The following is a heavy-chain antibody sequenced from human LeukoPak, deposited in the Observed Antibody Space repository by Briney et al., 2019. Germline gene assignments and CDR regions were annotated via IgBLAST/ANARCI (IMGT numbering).Heavy chain of an antibody. CDR3: ARVTGYMIEDYFDY. Sequence: PSETLSLTCNVSGGSIGSYYWNWIRQPPGKGLEWIGYIYYTGSTNYHPSLKSRVTISIDTSKIQVSLNLKSVTAADTAVYYCARVTGYMIEDYFDYWGQGTLVTVSS. V-gene: IGHV4-59*01. CDR1: GGSIGSYY. J-gene: IGHJ4*02. CDR2: IYYTGST. D-gene: IGHD3-22*01.